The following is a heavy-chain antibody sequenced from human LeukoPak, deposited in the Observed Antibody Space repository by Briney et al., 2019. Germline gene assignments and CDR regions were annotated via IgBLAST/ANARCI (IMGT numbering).Heavy chain of an antibody. D-gene: IGHD3-3*01. J-gene: IGHJ1*01. Sequence: PGGSLTLSCAASGFTFSDAWMTWVRQAPGKGLEWVGRIRSKTDGGTTDYAVSVKGRVNIQRDDSKNTLYLQMSSLKTEDTAVYYCVKHIYGVVSIQQWRQGTLVTVSS. CDR2: IRSKTDGGTT. V-gene: IGHV3-15*01. CDR1: GFTFSDAW. CDR3: VKHIYGVVSIQQ.